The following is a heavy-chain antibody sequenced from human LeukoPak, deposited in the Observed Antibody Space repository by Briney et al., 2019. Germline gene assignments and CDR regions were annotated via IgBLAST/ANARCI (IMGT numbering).Heavy chain of an antibody. CDR1: GFTFSSYS. D-gene: IGHD3-22*01. CDR2: ISGRSSNI. Sequence: TGGSLRLSCAASGFTFSSYSMNWVRQAPGKGLEWVSYISGRSSNIYYADSVKGRFTISRDNAKNSLYLQMNSLRDEDTAVYYCAREYHYYDGSGYYFWGQGTLVTVSS. J-gene: IGHJ4*02. V-gene: IGHV3-48*02. CDR3: AREYHYYDGSGYYF.